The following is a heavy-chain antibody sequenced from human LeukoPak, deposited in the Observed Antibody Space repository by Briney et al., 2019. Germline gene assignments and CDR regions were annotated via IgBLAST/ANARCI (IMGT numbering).Heavy chain of an antibody. D-gene: IGHD4-17*01. CDR3: AKTDSPVTTWLDY. CDR1: GFTFSSYG. Sequence: GGSLRLSCAASGFTFSSYGMHWVRQAPGKGLEWVAVISHDESQTKYGDSVRGRFTISRDNSKNTLYLQINSPRAEDTAVYYCAKTDSPVTTWLDYWGQGTLVTVSS. J-gene: IGHJ4*02. CDR2: ISHDESQT. V-gene: IGHV3-30*18.